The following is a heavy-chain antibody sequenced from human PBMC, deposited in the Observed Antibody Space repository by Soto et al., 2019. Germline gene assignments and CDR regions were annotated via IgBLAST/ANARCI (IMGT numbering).Heavy chain of an antibody. CDR3: ASSNTMIVVPFDY. D-gene: IGHD3-22*01. CDR2: IYYSGST. Sequence: PSETLSLTCTVSVGSISSSSYYWGWIRQPPGKGLEWIGSIYYSGSTYYNPSLKSRVTISVDTSKNQFSLKLSSVTAADTAVYYCASSNTMIVVPFDYWGQGTLVTVSS. V-gene: IGHV4-39*01. J-gene: IGHJ4*02. CDR1: VGSISSSSYY.